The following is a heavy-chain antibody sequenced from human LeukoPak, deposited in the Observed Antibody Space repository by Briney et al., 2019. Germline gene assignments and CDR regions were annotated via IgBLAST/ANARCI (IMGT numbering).Heavy chain of an antibody. V-gene: IGHV1-69*05. Sequence: SVKVSCKASGGTFGSYAFDWVRQAPGQGLEWMGRIIPIFGTANYAQKFQGRVTITTDESTSTAYMELSSLRSEDTAVYYCARDHPSVYRSSSRYYFDYWGQGTLVTVSS. D-gene: IGHD6-6*01. CDR2: IIPIFGTA. CDR3: ARDHPSVYRSSSRYYFDY. J-gene: IGHJ4*02. CDR1: GGTFGSYA.